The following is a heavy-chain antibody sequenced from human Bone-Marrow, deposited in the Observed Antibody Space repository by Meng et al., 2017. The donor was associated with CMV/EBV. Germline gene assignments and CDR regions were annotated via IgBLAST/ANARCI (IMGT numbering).Heavy chain of an antibody. CDR2: IRYDGSNK. Sequence: GESLKISCAASGFTFSSYWMSWVRQAPGKGLEWVAFIRYDGSNKYYADSVKGRFTISRDNSKNTLYLQMNSLRAEDTAVYYCAKDRLIVGLGFDYWGQGTLVTVS. D-gene: IGHD2/OR15-2a*01. J-gene: IGHJ4*02. CDR1: GFTFSSYW. CDR3: AKDRLIVGLGFDY. V-gene: IGHV3-30*02.